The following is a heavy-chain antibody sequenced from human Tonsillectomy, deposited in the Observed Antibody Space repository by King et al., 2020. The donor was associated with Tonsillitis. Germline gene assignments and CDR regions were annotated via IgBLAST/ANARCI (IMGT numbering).Heavy chain of an antibody. CDR3: ARRLTMVGFEHFDY. J-gene: IGHJ4*02. D-gene: IGHD3-10*01. Sequence: TLKESGPTLVKPTQTLTLTCTFSGFSLSTRGVGVGWTRQPPGKALEWLALIYWNDEKRYSPSLKSRLTITKDTSKSQVVLTVTNMDPLDTATYYCARRLTMVGFEHFDYWGQGSLVTVSS. CDR1: GFSLSTRGVG. CDR2: IYWNDEK. V-gene: IGHV2-5*01.